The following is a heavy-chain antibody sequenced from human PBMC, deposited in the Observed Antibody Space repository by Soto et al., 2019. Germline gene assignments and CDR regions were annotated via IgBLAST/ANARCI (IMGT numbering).Heavy chain of an antibody. CDR1: GFSLSTSGVG. CDR2: IYWDDDK. D-gene: IGHD4-17*01. CDR3: AHSPNYGDYDEPFDY. V-gene: IGHV2-5*02. Sequence: QITLKESGPTLVKPTQTLTLTCTFSGFSLSTSGVGVGWIRQPPGKALEWLALIYWDDDKRYSPSLKSRLTITKDTPKNQVVLTMTNMDPVDTATYYCAHSPNYGDYDEPFDYWGQGTLVTVSS. J-gene: IGHJ4*02.